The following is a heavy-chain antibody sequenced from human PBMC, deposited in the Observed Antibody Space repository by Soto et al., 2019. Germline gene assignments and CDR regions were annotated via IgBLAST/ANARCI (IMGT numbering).Heavy chain of an antibody. CDR1: GFTVSGYW. CDR2: INSDGSYT. V-gene: IGHV3-74*01. D-gene: IGHD2-15*01. Sequence: GGSLRLSCAASGFTVSGYWMHWVRQAPGKGLTWVSRINSDGSYTSSADSVKGRFTISKDNARNTLYLQMNSLRIEDTAVYYCATESTLARYCSGGSCYSASGYYGMDVWGQGTTVTVSS. J-gene: IGHJ6*02. CDR3: ATESTLARYCSGGSCYSASGYYGMDV.